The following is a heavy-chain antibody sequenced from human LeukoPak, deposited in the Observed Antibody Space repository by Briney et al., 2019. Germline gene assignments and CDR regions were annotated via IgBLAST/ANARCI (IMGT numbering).Heavy chain of an antibody. J-gene: IGHJ3*02. CDR2: FSTRSSTI. CDR1: GFTFSSYS. Sequence: PGGSLRLSCAASGFTFSSYSMNWVRQAPGKGLEWVSYFSTRSSTISYADSVKGRFAISRDNAKNSLYLQMNSLRAEDTAVYYCARTDNSGYSGYDAFDIWGQGTMVTVSS. D-gene: IGHD5-12*01. CDR3: ARTDNSGYSGYDAFDI. V-gene: IGHV3-48*04.